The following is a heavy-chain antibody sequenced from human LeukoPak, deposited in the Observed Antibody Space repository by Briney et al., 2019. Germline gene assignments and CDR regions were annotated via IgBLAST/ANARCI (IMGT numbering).Heavy chain of an antibody. CDR3: ARLLNTVTPDY. J-gene: IGHJ4*02. D-gene: IGHD4-17*01. V-gene: IGHV3-74*01. CDR2: INSDGSST. Sequence: GGALRLSCAASGFTFSSYWMHWVRHAPGKGLVWVSRINSDGSSTSYADSVKGRFTISRDNAKNTLYLQMNSLRAEDTAVYYCARLLNTVTPDYWGQGTLVTVSS. CDR1: GFTFSSYW.